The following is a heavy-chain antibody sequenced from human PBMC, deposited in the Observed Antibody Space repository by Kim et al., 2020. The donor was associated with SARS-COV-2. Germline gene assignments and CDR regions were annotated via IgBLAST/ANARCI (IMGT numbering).Heavy chain of an antibody. J-gene: IGHJ5*02. CDR3: ARGYGIDL. CDR2: LNPNSGAT. D-gene: IGHD3-10*01. V-gene: IGHV1-8*01. CDR1: GYTFTTYD. Sequence: ASVKVSCKASGYTFTTYDINWVRQATGQGLEWMGGLNPNSGATGYAQKFQGRVTLTRNTSISTAYMDLSSLRSDDTAVYYCARGYGIDLWGQGTLLTVSS.